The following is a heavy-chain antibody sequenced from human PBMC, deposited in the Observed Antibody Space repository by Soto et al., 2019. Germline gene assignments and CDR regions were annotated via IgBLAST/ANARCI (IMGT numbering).Heavy chain of an antibody. V-gene: IGHV3-15*07. CDR2: IKSKTDGGTT. J-gene: IGHJ4*02. D-gene: IGHD6-13*01. CDR3: TTIAAAGTFDIGY. CDR1: GFTFSNAW. Sequence: GGSLRLSCAASGFTFSNAWMNWVRQAPGKGLEWVGRIKSKTDGGTTDYAAPVKGRFTISRDDSKNKLYLQMNSLKTEDTAVYYCTTIAAAGTFDIGYWGQGTLVTVSS.